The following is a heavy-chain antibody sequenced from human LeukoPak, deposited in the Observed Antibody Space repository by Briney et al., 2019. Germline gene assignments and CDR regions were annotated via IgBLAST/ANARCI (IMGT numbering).Heavy chain of an antibody. V-gene: IGHV3-7*03. D-gene: IGHD2-15*01. CDR3: ARDLNCSGGSCYLYYYYYGMDV. Sequence: PGGSLRLSCAASGFIFSTYWMSWVRQAPGKGLEWVANIKQDGSEKYYVDSVKGRFTISRDNAKNSLYLQMNSLRAEDTAVYYCARDLNCSGGSCYLYYYYYGMDVWGQGTTVTVSS. CDR1: GFIFSTYW. J-gene: IGHJ6*02. CDR2: IKQDGSEK.